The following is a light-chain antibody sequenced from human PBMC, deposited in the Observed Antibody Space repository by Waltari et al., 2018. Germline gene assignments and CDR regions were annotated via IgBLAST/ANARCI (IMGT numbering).Light chain of an antibody. CDR2: LGS. CDR1: QSLLHRNGNNY. Sequence: DIVVTQSPLSLPVTLVEPASISCMSSQSLLHRNGNNYLVWYLQKPGQSPQRLIYLGSNRASGVPDRFSGSGSGTDFTLRISIVEAGDVGVNYCMQSLQTLWTFGPGTKVEIK. J-gene: IGKJ1*01. V-gene: IGKV2-28*01. CDR3: MQSLQTLWT.